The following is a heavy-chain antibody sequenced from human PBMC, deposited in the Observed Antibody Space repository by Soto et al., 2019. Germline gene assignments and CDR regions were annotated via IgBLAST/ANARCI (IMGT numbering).Heavy chain of an antibody. J-gene: IGHJ6*02. V-gene: IGHV4-59*01. CDR1: GGSISSYY. D-gene: IGHD2-2*01. CDR3: ARNYIGYCSSTSCHYYGMDV. Sequence: PSETLSLTCTVSGGSISSYYWSWIRQPPGKGLEWIGYIYYSGSTNYNPSLKSRVTISVDTSKNQFSPKLSSVTAADTAVYYCARNYIGYCSSTSCHYYGMDVWGQGTTVTVSS. CDR2: IYYSGST.